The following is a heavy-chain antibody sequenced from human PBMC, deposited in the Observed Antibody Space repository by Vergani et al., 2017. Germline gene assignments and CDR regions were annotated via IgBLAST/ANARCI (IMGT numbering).Heavy chain of an antibody. J-gene: IGHJ6*02. D-gene: IGHD2-21*01. Sequence: EVQLVESGGGIVKPGGSLRLSCVASGFSFRNAWMNWVRRTPGKGLEWVGRIKSTFDRGTTDYAAAVKGRFTISRDDSKNTLVLQMNGLKTEDIGVYYCTTDPRYCGDCSCYWLRDHHYYGMDVWGQGTTVTVSS. V-gene: IGHV3-15*07. CDR2: IKSTFDRGTT. CDR1: GFSFRNAW. CDR3: TTDPRYCGDCSCYWLRDHHYYGMDV.